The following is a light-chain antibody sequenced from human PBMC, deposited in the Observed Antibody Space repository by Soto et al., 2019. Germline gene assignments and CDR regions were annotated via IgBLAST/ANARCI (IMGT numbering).Light chain of an antibody. Sequence: QSALTHPASGSGAHRHVISISCTGTSSEVGGYNYVSWYQQHPGKAPKFMIYDVSNRPSGVSNRFSGSKSGNTASLTISGLQAEDEADYYCCSYTTSNTRQIVFGTGTKVTVL. J-gene: IGLJ1*01. CDR2: DVS. CDR3: CSYTTSNTRQIV. V-gene: IGLV2-14*01. CDR1: SSEVGGYNY.